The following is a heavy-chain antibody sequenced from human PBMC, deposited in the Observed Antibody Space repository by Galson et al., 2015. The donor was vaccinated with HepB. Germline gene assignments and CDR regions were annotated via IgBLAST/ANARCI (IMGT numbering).Heavy chain of an antibody. CDR1: GFTFSAYG. Sequence: SLRLSCAASGFTFSAYGMHWVRQAPGKGLEWVAVISYDGSNKYYVDSVKGRFTISRDNSKNTLYLQMNSLRAEDTAVYYCARDTERYCSSTSCSSSFDYWGQGTLVTVSS. CDR2: ISYDGSNK. J-gene: IGHJ4*02. V-gene: IGHV3-30*03. D-gene: IGHD2-2*01. CDR3: ARDTERYCSSTSCSSSFDY.